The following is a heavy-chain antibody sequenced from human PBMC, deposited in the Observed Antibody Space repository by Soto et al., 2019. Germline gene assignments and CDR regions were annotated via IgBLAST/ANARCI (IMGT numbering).Heavy chain of an antibody. V-gene: IGHV4-34*01. J-gene: IGHJ5*01. CDR2: INHSGST. CDR1: GGSVRGYY. Sequence: PSYSMYLTSALCGGSVRGYYWGGIRQPPGKGLEWIGEINHSGSTNYNPSLKSRVTISVDTSKNQFSLKLSSVTAADTAVYYCARGIQAYDFWSGYLRCFASWGQGTLVTGTS. D-gene: IGHD3-3*01. CDR3: ARGIQAYDFWSGYLRCFAS.